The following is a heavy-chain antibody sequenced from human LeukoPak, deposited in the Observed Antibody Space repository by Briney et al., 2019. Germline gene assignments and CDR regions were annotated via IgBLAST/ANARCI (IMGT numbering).Heavy chain of an antibody. J-gene: IGHJ4*02. CDR3: ARDGAAAGTDY. CDR2: ISSSGSTI. D-gene: IGHD6-13*01. V-gene: IGHV3-48*03. CDR1: GFTFSSYE. Sequence: GGSLRLSCAASGFTFSSYEMNWVRQAPGKGLKWVSYISSSGSTIYYADSVKGRFTISRDNAKNSLYLQMNSLRAEDTAVYYCARDGAAAGTDYWGQGTLVTVSS.